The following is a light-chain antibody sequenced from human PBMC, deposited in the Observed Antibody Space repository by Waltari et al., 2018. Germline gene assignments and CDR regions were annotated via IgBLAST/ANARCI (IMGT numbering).Light chain of an antibody. CDR1: QSVART. J-gene: IGKJ1*01. Sequence: EIVLTQSPGTLSLSPGERATLSCRASQSVARTLAWYQQKPGQAPRLLIYGASSRATGVPDRFSGSGSGTDFSLTISRLEPEDLAVYYCQHYVRLPATFGQGTKVEIK. CDR2: GAS. V-gene: IGKV3-20*01. CDR3: QHYVRLPAT.